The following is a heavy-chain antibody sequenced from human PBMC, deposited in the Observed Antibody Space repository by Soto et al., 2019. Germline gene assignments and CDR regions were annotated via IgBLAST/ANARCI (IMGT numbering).Heavy chain of an antibody. CDR2: IYYSGST. CDR3: ASLTERGYSYGFDY. CDR1: GGSISSYY. V-gene: IGHV4-59*08. J-gene: IGHJ4*02. Sequence: PSETLSLTCTVSGGSISSYYWSWIRQPPGKGLEWIGYIYYSGSTYYNPSLKSRVTISVDTSKNQFSLKLSSVTAADTAVYYCASLTERGYSYGFDYWGQGTLVTVSS. D-gene: IGHD5-18*01.